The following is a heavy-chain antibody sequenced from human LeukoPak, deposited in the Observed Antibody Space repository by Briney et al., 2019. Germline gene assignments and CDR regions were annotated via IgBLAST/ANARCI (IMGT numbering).Heavy chain of an antibody. Sequence: SQTLSLTCAISGDSVSSNSATWNWIRQSPSRGLEWLGRTYYKSKYYNEYAISVKGRITISPETFKNQFSLQLNSVTPEDTAVYYCARGPSYTSGWFRPGYFDLWGRGTLVTVSS. V-gene: IGHV6-1*01. J-gene: IGHJ2*01. CDR3: ARGPSYTSGWFRPGYFDL. D-gene: IGHD6-19*01. CDR2: TYYKSKYYN. CDR1: GDSVSSNSAT.